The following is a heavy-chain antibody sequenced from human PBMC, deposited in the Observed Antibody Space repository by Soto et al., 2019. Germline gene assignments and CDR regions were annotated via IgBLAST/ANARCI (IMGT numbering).Heavy chain of an antibody. CDR2: ISYDESHK. D-gene: IGHD6-6*01. V-gene: IGHV3-30*18. Sequence: QGQRVESGGCVVQPGKFRRLSCAASGLTIRRYGMNLVIQSPGKGLEVLAVISYDESHKYYAESVKGRFTISRDTSKNALYLQMYSLRAEATAVYSCANAMFPRPVLDSSSSWGDDWGQVTAVTVSS. CDR3: ANAMFPRPVLDSSSSWGDD. CDR1: GLTIRRYG. J-gene: IGHJ4*02.